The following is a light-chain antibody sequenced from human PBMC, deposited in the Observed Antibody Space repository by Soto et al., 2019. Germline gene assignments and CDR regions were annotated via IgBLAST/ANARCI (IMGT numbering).Light chain of an antibody. CDR1: QNINRW. J-gene: IGKJ1*01. CDR3: HQHNTYSRT. Sequence: DIQMTQSPSTLSASVGDRVTITCRASQNINRWLAWYQQKPGKAPKLLIYAASSFERGVPSRFSGRGSGTNFTLTISSLQPDDFATYSFHQHNTYSRTCDQGTKVDVK. CDR2: AAS. V-gene: IGKV1-5*03.